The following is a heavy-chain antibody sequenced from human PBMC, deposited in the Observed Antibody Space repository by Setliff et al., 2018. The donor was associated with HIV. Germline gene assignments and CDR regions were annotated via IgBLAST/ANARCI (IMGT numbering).Heavy chain of an antibody. CDR3: ATSAESGFGIHWGVFNI. CDR2: IYSSGST. Sequence: SETLSLTCTVSGGSTRTSGYYWGWIRQPPGKGREWIGSIYSSGSTYYNPSLKSRVSISVDTSKNQFSLKLRSVTAADTAVYYCATSAESGFGIHWGVFNIWDQGTRVTVSS. CDR1: GGSTRTSGYY. V-gene: IGHV4-39*01. J-gene: IGHJ3*02. D-gene: IGHD3-10*01.